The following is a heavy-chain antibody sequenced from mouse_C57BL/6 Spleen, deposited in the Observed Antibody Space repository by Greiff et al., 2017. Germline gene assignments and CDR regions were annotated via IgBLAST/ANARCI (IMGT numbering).Heavy chain of an antibody. CDR3: TDNDMDY. V-gene: IGHV14-4*01. Sequence: EVQLQQSGAELVRPGASVKLSCTASGFNIKDDYMHWVKQRPEQGLEWIGWIDPENGDTEYASKFQGKATITADTSSNTAYLQLSSLTSEDTAVYYGTDNDMDYWGQGTSVTVSS. CDR2: IDPENGDT. CDR1: GFNIKDDY. J-gene: IGHJ4*01.